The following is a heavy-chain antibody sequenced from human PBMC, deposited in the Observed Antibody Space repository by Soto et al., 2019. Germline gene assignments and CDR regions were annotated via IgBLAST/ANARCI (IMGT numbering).Heavy chain of an antibody. Sequence: QVQLVESGGGVVQPGRSLRLSCAASGFTFSSYAMHWVRQAPGKGLEWVAVISYDGSNKYYADSVKGRFTISRDNSKNTLYLQMNSLRAEDTAVYYCARDVYSNYAFDYWGQGTLVTVS. J-gene: IGHJ4*02. CDR3: ARDVYSNYAFDY. D-gene: IGHD4-4*01. V-gene: IGHV3-30-3*01. CDR1: GFTFSSYA. CDR2: ISYDGSNK.